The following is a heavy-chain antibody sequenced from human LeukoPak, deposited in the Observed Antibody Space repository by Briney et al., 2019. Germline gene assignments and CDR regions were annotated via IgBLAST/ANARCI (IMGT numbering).Heavy chain of an antibody. J-gene: IGHJ3*02. Sequence: SETLSLTCTVSGGSISSYYWSWIRQPPGKGLEWIGYIYYSGSTNYNPSLKSRVTISVDTSKNQFSLKLSSVTAADTAVYYCARSGVGDAFDIWGQGTMVTVSS. CDR2: IYYSGST. CDR1: GGSISSYY. CDR3: ARSGVGDAFDI. V-gene: IGHV4-59*01. D-gene: IGHD3-10*01.